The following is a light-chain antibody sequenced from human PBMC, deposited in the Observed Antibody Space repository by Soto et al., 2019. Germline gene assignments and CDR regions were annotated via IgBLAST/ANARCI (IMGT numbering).Light chain of an antibody. CDR3: SSYTSSITGGLV. V-gene: IGLV2-14*01. J-gene: IGLJ2*01. Sequence: QSALTQPAAVSGSPGQSITISCTGSSSDIGSFNYVSWYQHHPGKAPKLLIYEVSNRPSGVSNRFSGSKSGNTASLTISGLQAEDEAEYYCSSYTSSITGGLVFGGGTKVT. CDR2: EVS. CDR1: SSDIGSFNY.